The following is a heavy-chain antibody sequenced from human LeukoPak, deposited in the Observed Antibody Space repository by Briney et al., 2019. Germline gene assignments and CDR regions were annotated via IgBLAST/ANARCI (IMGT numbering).Heavy chain of an antibody. V-gene: IGHV4-59*08. CDR3: ARHEKPLDAFDI. CDR2: IYYSGNT. CDR1: GGSISSYY. Sequence: SETLSLTCTVSGGSISSYYWSWIRQPPGKGLEWIGYIYYSGNTNYNPSLKSRVTISVDTSKNQFSLKLSSVTAADTAVYYCARHEKPLDAFDIWGQGTMASVSS. J-gene: IGHJ3*02.